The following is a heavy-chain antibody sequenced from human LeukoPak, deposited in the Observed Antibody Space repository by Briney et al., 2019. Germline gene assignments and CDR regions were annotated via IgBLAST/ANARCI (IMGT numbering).Heavy chain of an antibody. CDR1: GFTFSTYW. CDR2: IKSDGST. CDR3: ARAPSHIGGSYPEYFRH. J-gene: IGHJ1*01. D-gene: IGHD3-22*01. V-gene: IGHV3-74*01. Sequence: GGSLRLSCAASGFTFSTYWMHSLGQAPGKGLVWVSRIKSDGSTNYADSVKGRFTISRDNAKNTVSLQMNSLRPEDTGVYYCARAPSHIGGSYPEYFRHWGQGTLVTVSS.